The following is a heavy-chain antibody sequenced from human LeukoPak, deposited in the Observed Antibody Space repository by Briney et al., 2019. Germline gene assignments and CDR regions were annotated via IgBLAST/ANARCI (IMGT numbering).Heavy chain of an antibody. CDR2: INWNGGST. Sequence: GGSLRLSWAAAGFTFDDYGMSWVRQAQGKGLEWVSGINWNGGSTGYAASVKGRFTISRDSAKNSLYLQMNSLRAEDTALYYCAKDRDYYYMDVWGKGTTVTVSS. J-gene: IGHJ6*03. V-gene: IGHV3-20*04. D-gene: IGHD5-24*01. CDR3: AKDRDYYYMDV. CDR1: GFTFDDYG.